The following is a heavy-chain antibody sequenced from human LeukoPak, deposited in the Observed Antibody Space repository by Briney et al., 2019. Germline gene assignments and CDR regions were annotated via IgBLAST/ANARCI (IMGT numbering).Heavy chain of an antibody. CDR2: ICTAVDT. J-gene: IGHJ3*02. CDR3: ARGRGYYDSSGQDAFDI. Sequence: GGALRLSCAASGFTFSIYDMHCVRQATGKGLECVSAICTAVDTYYPGSLKGRFTISRENAKNSLYLQMNSLRAGDTDVYYCARGRGYYDSSGQDAFDIWGQGTMVTVSS. D-gene: IGHD3-22*01. V-gene: IGHV3-13*01. CDR1: GFTFSIYD.